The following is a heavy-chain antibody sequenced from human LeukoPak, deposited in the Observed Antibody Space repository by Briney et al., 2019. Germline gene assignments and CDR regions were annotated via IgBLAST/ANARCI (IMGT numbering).Heavy chain of an antibody. D-gene: IGHD5-12*01. J-gene: IGHJ4*02. CDR2: ISSSSSTI. V-gene: IGHV3-48*01. Sequence: GGSLRLSCAASGFTFSSYSMNWVRQAPGKGLEWVSYISSSSSTIYYADSVKGRFTISRDNAKNSLYLQMNSLRAEDTAVYYCARDLKDSGYVSPIDYWGQGTLVTVSS. CDR3: ARDLKDSGYVSPIDY. CDR1: GFTFSSYS.